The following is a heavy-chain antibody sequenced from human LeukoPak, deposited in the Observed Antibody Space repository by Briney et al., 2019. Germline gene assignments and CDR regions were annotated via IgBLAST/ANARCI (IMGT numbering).Heavy chain of an antibody. CDR1: GYTFTTYG. Sequence: ASVKVSCKASGYTFTTYGISWVRQAPGQGLEWMGWISAYNGNTNYAQKFQGRVTMTTDTSTSTAYMELGSLRSDDTAVYYCARESRARGREFDYWGQGTLVTVSS. J-gene: IGHJ4*02. CDR3: ARESRARGREFDY. V-gene: IGHV1-18*01. CDR2: ISAYNGNT. D-gene: IGHD3-16*01.